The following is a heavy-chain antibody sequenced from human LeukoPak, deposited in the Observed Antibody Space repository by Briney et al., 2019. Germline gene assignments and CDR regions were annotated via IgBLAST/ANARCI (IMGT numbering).Heavy chain of an antibody. CDR2: ISAYNGNT. D-gene: IGHD4-17*01. CDR3: ARARATVTSGNWFDP. CDR1: GYTFTSYG. V-gene: IGHV1-18*01. Sequence: ASVKVSCKASGYTFTSYGISWVRQAPGQGLEWMGWISAYNGNTNYAQKLQGRVTMTTDTSTSTAYMELRSLRSDDTAVYYCARARATVTSGNWFDPWGQGTLVTVSS. J-gene: IGHJ5*02.